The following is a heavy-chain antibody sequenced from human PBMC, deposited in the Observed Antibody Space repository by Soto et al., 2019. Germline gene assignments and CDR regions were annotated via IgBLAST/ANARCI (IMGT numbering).Heavy chain of an antibody. CDR3: AKDNRGYANDAFNF. CDR2: ITWNSGSV. Sequence: EVQLVESGGGLVQPGRSLRLSCVASGFTFDDYGLHWVRQTPEKGLEWVSSITWNSGSVFYADSVKGLFTISRDNVKNSLYLQMNGLRVEDTALYYCAKDNRGYANDAFNFWGQGTMVTVSS. D-gene: IGHD5-12*01. J-gene: IGHJ3*01. CDR1: GFTFDDYG. V-gene: IGHV3-9*01.